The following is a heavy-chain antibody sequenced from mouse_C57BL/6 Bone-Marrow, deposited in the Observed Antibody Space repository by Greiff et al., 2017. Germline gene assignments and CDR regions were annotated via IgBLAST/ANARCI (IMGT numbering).Heavy chain of an antibody. V-gene: IGHV1-5*01. D-gene: IGHD1-1*01. CDR2: IYPGNSDT. CDR3: TGYYYGSSSYYFDY. CDR1: GYTFTSYW. Sequence: EVQLQQSGTVLARPGASVKMSCKTSGYTFTSYWMHWVKQRPGQGLEWIGAIYPGNSDTSYNQKFKGKAKLTAVTSASTAYMELSSLTNEDSAVYYCTGYYYGSSSYYFDYWGQGTTLTVSS. J-gene: IGHJ2*01.